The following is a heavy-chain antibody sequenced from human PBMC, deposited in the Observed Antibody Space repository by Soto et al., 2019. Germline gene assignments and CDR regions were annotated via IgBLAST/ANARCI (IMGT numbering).Heavy chain of an antibody. CDR3: ARGASSVTTFYFDL. CDR2: INPGNGNT. V-gene: IGHV1-3*01. D-gene: IGHD4-17*01. Sequence: QVQVVQSGAEVKKPGASVKVSCKASGYTFTSYAMHWVRQAPGQRLEWMGWINPGNGNTKNSQKFQGRVTITRDTYASTAYMELRSLRSEDMAVYYCARGASSVTTFYFDLWGRGTLVTVSS. J-gene: IGHJ2*01. CDR1: GYTFTSYA.